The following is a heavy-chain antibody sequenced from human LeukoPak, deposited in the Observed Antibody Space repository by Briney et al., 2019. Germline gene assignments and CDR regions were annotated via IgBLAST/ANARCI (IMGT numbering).Heavy chain of an antibody. CDR1: GFTVSSNY. Sequence: PGGSLRLSCAASGFTVSSNYMSWVRQAPGKGLEWVSVIYSGGSTYYADSVKGRFTISRDNSKNTLYLQMNSLRAEDTAVYYCAKDAYYYGSGGGTFDIWGQGTMVTVSS. J-gene: IGHJ3*02. V-gene: IGHV3-66*01. CDR3: AKDAYYYGSGGGTFDI. CDR2: IYSGGST. D-gene: IGHD3-10*01.